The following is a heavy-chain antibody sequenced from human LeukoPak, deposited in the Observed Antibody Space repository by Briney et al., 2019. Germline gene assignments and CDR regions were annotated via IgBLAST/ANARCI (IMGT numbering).Heavy chain of an antibody. CDR2: INHSGST. V-gene: IGHV4-34*01. D-gene: IGHD3-3*01. CDR3: ARIRRGFWSGLDY. J-gene: IGHJ4*02. CDR1: GGSFSGYY. Sequence: SETLSLTCAVYGGSFSGYYWSWIRQPPGKGLEWIGEINHSGSTNDNPSLKSRVTISVDTSKNQVSLKLSSVTAADTAVYYCARIRRGFWSGLDYWGQGTLVTVSS.